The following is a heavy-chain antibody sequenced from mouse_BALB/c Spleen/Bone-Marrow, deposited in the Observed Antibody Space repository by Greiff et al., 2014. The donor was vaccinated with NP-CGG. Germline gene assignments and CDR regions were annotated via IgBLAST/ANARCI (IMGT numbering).Heavy chain of an antibody. J-gene: IGHJ2*01. D-gene: IGHD1-2*01. Sequence: VQRVESGAELAKPGASVKMSCKASGYTFTRYWMHWVKQRPGQGLEWIGYINPSTGYTEYNQKFKDKATLTADKSSSTAYMQLSSLTSEDSAVYYCVRSPHYYDLDYWGQGTTLTVSS. CDR3: VRSPHYYDLDY. CDR2: INPSTGYT. V-gene: IGHV1-7*01. CDR1: GYTFTRYW.